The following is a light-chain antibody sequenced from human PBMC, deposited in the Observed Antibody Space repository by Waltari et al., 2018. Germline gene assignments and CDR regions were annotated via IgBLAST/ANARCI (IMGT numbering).Light chain of an antibody. J-gene: IGLJ3*02. CDR3: VLFMGSGIWV. CDR1: SGSVSTSYY. V-gene: IGLV8-61*01. Sequence: QTVVTQEPSFSVSPGGTVTLTCGLSSGSVSTSYYPSWYQQTPGQAPRTLIYNTNTRSSGVPERFSGSILGNKAALTITGAQADDESDYHCVLFMGSGIWVFGGGTKLTVL. CDR2: NTN.